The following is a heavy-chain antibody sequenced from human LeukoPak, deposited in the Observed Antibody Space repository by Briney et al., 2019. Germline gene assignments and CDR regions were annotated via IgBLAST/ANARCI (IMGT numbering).Heavy chain of an antibody. V-gene: IGHV4-59*11. Sequence: SETLSLTCTVSGGSIGSHYWNWIRQPPGKGLEWIGYIYYSGRTNYNPSLKSRVTFSVDTSKSQLSLKLSSVSTADTAVYYSARGYCSSTSCYVRPDYWGQGTLVTVSS. CDR1: GGSIGSHY. CDR2: IYYSGRT. D-gene: IGHD2-2*01. J-gene: IGHJ4*02. CDR3: ARGYCSSTSCYVRPDY.